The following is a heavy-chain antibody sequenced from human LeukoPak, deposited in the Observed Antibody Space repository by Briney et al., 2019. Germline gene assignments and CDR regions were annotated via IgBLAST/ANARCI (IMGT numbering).Heavy chain of an antibody. CDR3: ARANGMDV. CDR2: ISSSSSTI. J-gene: IGHJ6*02. CDR1: GFTVSNNY. V-gene: IGHV3-48*02. Sequence: PGGSLRLSCAASGFTVSNNYMNWVRQAPGKGLEWVSYISSSSSTIYYADSVKGRFTISRDNAKNSLYLQMSSLRDEDTAVYYCARANGMDVWGQGTTVTVSS.